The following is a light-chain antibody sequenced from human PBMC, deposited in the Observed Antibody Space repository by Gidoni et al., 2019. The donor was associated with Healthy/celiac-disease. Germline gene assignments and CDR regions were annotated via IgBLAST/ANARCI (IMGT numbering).Light chain of an antibody. CDR2: RNN. V-gene: IGLV1-47*01. CDR1: SSNIGSNY. J-gene: IGLJ2*01. CDR3: AAWDDSLSGHVV. Sequence: GQSVTISCSGSSSNIGSNYVYWYQQLPGTAPKLLIYRNNQRPSGVPDRFSGSKSGTSASLAISGLRSEDEADYYCAAWDDSLSGHVVFGGGTKLTVL.